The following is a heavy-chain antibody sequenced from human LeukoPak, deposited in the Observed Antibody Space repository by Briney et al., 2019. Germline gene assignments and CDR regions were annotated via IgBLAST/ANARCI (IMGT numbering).Heavy chain of an antibody. CDR2: FYPGDSDT. J-gene: IGHJ5*02. CDR1: GYSFTSYW. D-gene: IGHD5-12*01. CDR3: ARLPVATTGSWFDP. Sequence: PGESLKTSCKGSGYSFTSYWIGWVRQMPGKGLAWMGIFYPGDSDTRYSPSFQGQVTISADRSISTAYLQWSSLKASDTAMYYCARLPVATTGSWFDPWGQGTLVTVSS. V-gene: IGHV5-51*01.